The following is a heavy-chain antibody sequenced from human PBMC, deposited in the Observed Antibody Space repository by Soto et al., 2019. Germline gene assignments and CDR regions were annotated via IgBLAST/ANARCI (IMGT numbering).Heavy chain of an antibody. CDR3: ARDRGSGPPFYYYGMDV. D-gene: IGHD6-19*01. Sequence: SETLSLTCTVSGGSISSSSYYWGWIRQPPGKGLEWIGSIYYSGSTYYNPSLKSRVTISVDTSKNQFSLKLSSVTAADTAVYYCARDRGSGPPFYYYGMDVWGQGTTVTVSS. J-gene: IGHJ6*02. CDR2: IYYSGST. V-gene: IGHV4-39*07. CDR1: GGSISSSSYY.